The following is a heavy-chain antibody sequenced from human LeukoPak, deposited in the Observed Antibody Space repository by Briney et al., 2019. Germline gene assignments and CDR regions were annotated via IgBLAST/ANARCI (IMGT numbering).Heavy chain of an antibody. CDR1: GYTVTGYY. Sequence: ASVKVSCKASGYTVTGYYMHWVRQAPGQGLEWMGWINPNSGGTNYAQKFQGRVTMTRDTSISTAYMELSRLRSDDTAVYYCARDPYSSSSSTTYNWFDPWGQGTLVTVSS. D-gene: IGHD6-6*01. J-gene: IGHJ5*02. CDR2: INPNSGGT. CDR3: ARDPYSSSSSTTYNWFDP. V-gene: IGHV1-2*02.